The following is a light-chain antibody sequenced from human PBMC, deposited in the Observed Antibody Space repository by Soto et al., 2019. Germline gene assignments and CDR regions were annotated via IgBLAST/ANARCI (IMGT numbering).Light chain of an antibody. CDR1: SSNIGAGYD. V-gene: IGLV1-40*01. CDR3: QSYDSSLNGGV. Sequence: QSVLTQPPSVSGAPGQRVTISCTGSSSNIGAGYDVHWYQQLPGTAPKLLIYGNSNRPSGVLDRFSGSKSGTSASLAITGLQAEDEADYYCQSYDSSLNGGVFGGGTKLTVL. CDR2: GNS. J-gene: IGLJ3*02.